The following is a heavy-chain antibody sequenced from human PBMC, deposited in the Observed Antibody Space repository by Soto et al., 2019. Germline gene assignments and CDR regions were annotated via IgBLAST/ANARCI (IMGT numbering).Heavy chain of an antibody. J-gene: IGHJ4*02. D-gene: IGHD6-13*01. Sequence: ASVKVSCKASGGTFSSYAISWVRQAPGQGLEWMGGIIPIFGTANYAQKFQGRVTITADESTSTAYMELSSLRSEDTAVYYCAREGYSSSWHPGLLFHYWGQATLVTVSS. CDR2: IIPIFGTA. CDR1: GGTFSSYA. V-gene: IGHV1-69*01. CDR3: AREGYSSSWHPGLLFHY.